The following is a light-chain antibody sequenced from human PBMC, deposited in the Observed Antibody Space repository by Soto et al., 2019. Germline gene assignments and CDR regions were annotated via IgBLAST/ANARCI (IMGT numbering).Light chain of an antibody. CDR3: QQSYSTPPET. CDR1: QSVSSSY. J-gene: IGKJ1*01. CDR2: AAS. V-gene: IGKV1-39*01. Sequence: GERVTLSCRASQSVSSSYLNWYQQKPGKAPKLLIYAASSLQSGVPSRFSGSGSGTDFTLTISSLQPEDFATYYCQQSYSTPPETFGQGTKVEIK.